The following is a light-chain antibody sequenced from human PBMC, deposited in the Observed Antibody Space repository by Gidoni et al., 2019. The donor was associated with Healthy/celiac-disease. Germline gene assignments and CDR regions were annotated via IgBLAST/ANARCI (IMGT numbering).Light chain of an antibody. V-gene: IGKV4-1*01. CDR2: WAS. J-gene: IGKJ1*01. Sequence: DIVMTQSPDSLAGSLGERATINCKSSQSVLYSSNNKNYLAWYQQKPGQPPKLLIYWASTRESGVPDRFSGSGSGTDFTLTISSLQAEDVAVYCCQQYYSTPWTFGQGTKVEIK. CDR1: QSVLYSSNNKNY. CDR3: QQYYSTPWT.